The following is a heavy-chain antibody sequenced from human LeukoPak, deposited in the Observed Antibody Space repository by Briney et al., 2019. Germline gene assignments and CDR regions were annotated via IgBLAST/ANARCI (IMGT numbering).Heavy chain of an antibody. Sequence: GGSLRLSCAASGFTFSNAWMSWVRQAPGKGLEWVGRIKSKTDGGTTDYAAPVKGRFTISRDDSKNTLYLQMNSLKTEDTAVYYCTTERVWFGGAQYFDYWGQGTLVTVSS. CDR3: TTERVWFGGAQYFDY. J-gene: IGHJ4*02. CDR2: IKSKTDGGTT. D-gene: IGHD3-10*01. V-gene: IGHV3-15*01. CDR1: GFTFSNAW.